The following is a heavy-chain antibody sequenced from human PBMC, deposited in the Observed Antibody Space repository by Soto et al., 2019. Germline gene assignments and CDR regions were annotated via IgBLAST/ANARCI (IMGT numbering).Heavy chain of an antibody. J-gene: IGHJ5*02. Sequence: PSETLSLTCTVSGGSVSSGNYYWSWIRQPPGKGLEWIGYIYYSGSTYYNPSLKSRVTISVDTSKNQFSLKLSSVTAADTDVYYCARRSDIVGWFDPWGPGTLVTVSS. CDR1: GGSVSSGNYY. D-gene: IGHD2-15*01. V-gene: IGHV4-30-4*01. CDR3: ARRSDIVGWFDP. CDR2: IYYSGST.